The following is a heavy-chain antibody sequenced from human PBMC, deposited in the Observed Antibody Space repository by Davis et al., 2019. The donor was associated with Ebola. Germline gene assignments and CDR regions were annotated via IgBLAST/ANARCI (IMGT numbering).Heavy chain of an antibody. V-gene: IGHV3-48*02. Sequence: GESLKISCAASGFTFSSYSMNWVRQAPGKGLEWVSYISSRSSTIYYADSVKGRFTIPRDNAKNSLYLQMNSLRDEDTAVYYCAGDPLWLSGYDRFDYWGQGTLVTVSS. J-gene: IGHJ4*02. CDR3: AGDPLWLSGYDRFDY. CDR1: GFTFSSYS. CDR2: ISSRSSTI. D-gene: IGHD5-12*01.